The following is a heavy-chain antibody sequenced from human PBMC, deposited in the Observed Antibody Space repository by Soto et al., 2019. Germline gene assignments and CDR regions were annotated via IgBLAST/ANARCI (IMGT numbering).Heavy chain of an antibody. V-gene: IGHV4-4*07. CDR2: IYTSGST. J-gene: IGHJ4*02. Sequence: LSVTCTVSGGSTSSYYWSWIRQAAGKALEWMGRIYTSGSTTYNPSLKSGFAMSVDTSKNQFSLQLSSVTAADTAVYYCARMSYYYDSSGYYYALDYWGQGTLVTVSS. CDR3: ARMSYYYDSSGYYYALDY. CDR1: GGSTSSYY. D-gene: IGHD3-22*01.